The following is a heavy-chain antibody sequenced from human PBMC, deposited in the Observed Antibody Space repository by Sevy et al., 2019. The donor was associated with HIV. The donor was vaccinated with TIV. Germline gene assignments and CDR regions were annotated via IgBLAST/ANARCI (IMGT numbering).Heavy chain of an antibody. D-gene: IGHD3-16*02. V-gene: IGHV3-21*01. CDR1: GFTFSSYS. Sequence: GGSLRLSCSASGFTFSSYSMNWVRQAPGKGLEWVSSIGSSSSYIYYADSVKGRFTISRDNAKNPLYLQMNSLRAEDTAVYYCARGAGKITFGGVIVINTFDIWGQGTMVTVSS. CDR3: ARGAGKITFGGVIVINTFDI. J-gene: IGHJ3*02. CDR2: IGSSSSYI.